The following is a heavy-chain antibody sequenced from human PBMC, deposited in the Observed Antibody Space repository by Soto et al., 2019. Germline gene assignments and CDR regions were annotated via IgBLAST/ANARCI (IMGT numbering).Heavy chain of an antibody. CDR1: GYTLTELS. J-gene: IGHJ3*02. V-gene: IGHV1-24*01. CDR3: ARGGWSGSYVGADAFEM. D-gene: IGHD3-3*01. Sequence: ASVKVSCKVSGYTLTELSMHWVRQAPGKGLEWMGGFDPEDGETIYAQKFQGRVTMTRETSISTAYMELSSLRSDDTAVYYCARGGWSGSYVGADAFEMWGQGTMVTVS. CDR2: FDPEDGET.